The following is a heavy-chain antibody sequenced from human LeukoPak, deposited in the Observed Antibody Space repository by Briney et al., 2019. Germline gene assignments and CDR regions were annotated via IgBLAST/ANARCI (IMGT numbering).Heavy chain of an antibody. CDR2: IYYSGST. V-gene: IGHV4-59*01. D-gene: IGHD3-22*01. J-gene: IGHJ3*02. Sequence: SETLSLTCIVSGDSISSYFWSWLRQPPGKGLEWIGYIYYSGSTNYNPSLKSRVTISVDTSKNQFSLKLSSVTAADTAVYYCARGYPYYYDSSGYSLDAFDIWGQGTMVTVSS. CDR3: ARGYPYYYDSSGYSLDAFDI. CDR1: GDSISSYF.